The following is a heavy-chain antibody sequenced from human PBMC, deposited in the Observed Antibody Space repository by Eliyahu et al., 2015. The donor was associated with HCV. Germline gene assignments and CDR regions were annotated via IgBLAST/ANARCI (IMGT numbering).Heavy chain of an antibody. Sequence: QVQLQESGPGLVKPSETLSLTCTVSXGSIPTYYWXWXRQPPGKGXEWIGYXYYSGSANHNPXLKSRVTISVDTSKNQFSLKLSSVTAADTAVYYCASGGGGIAVAGTGGWFDPWGQGTLVTVSS. J-gene: IGHJ5*02. V-gene: IGHV4-59*01. D-gene: IGHD6-19*01. CDR3: ASGGGGIAVAGTGGWFDP. CDR2: XYYSGSA. CDR1: XGSIPTYY.